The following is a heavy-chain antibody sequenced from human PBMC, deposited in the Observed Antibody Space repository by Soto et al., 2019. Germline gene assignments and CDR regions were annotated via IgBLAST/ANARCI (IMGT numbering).Heavy chain of an antibody. J-gene: IGHJ6*02. CDR1: GFTFSSFS. CDR2: INSDGSSS. Sequence: GGSLRLSCAASGFTFSSFSMNWVRQAPGKGLEWVSRINSDGSSSAYADAVKGRFTISRDNAKNTLYLQMNSLRGEDTAVYYCAREVAPTALPPSSLMDLWGQGTTVTVSS. CDR3: AREVAPTALPPSSLMDL. V-gene: IGHV3-74*01. D-gene: IGHD2-2*01.